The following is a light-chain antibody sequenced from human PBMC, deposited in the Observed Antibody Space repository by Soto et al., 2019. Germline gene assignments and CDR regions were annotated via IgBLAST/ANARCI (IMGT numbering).Light chain of an antibody. CDR1: SSNIGAGYD. CDR2: GNR. CDR3: QSDDSNVSDSV. Sequence: QSVLTQPPSVSGAPGQRVTISCTGSSSNIGAGYDVHWYQQLPGTAPKLLISGNRDRPSGVPDRFSGSKSGTSAVLASSGVQAEDEADYCCQSDDSNVSDSVFGGGTQLTVL. J-gene: IGLJ2*01. V-gene: IGLV1-40*01.